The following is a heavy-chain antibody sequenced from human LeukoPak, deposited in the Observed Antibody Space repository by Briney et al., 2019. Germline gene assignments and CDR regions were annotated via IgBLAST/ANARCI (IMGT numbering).Heavy chain of an antibody. D-gene: IGHD3-22*01. CDR1: GFTFSSYW. Sequence: GGSLRLSCAASGFTFSSYWMSWVRQAPGKGLEWVANIKQDGSEKYYVDSVKGRFTISRDNAKNSLYLQMNSLRAEDTAVYYCARDGWMIVGLLKNDAFDIWGQGTMVTVSS. CDR3: ARDGWMIVGLLKNDAFDI. CDR2: IKQDGSEK. J-gene: IGHJ3*02. V-gene: IGHV3-7*01.